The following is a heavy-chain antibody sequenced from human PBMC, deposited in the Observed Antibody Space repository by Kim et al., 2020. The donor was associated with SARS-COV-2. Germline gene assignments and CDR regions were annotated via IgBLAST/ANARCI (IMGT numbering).Heavy chain of an antibody. J-gene: IGHJ4*02. CDR3: ARGVGGWYFDY. V-gene: IGHV5-51*01. Sequence: RSGPPFQGQVTIPADKSISTAYLQWSSLKASDTAMYYCARGVGGWYFDYWGQGTLVTVSS. D-gene: IGHD6-19*01.